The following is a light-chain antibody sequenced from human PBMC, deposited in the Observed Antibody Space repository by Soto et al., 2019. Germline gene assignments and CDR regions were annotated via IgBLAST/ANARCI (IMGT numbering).Light chain of an antibody. Sequence: DIELTQSPSSLPASVGDRVTLTCRASQRIDTYLNWYQQKPGKAPKLLIFAASRLHSGVPSRFSGGGSGTDFTLTISSLQPEDFETYYCQQSYGILTFGGGTKLEI. CDR2: AAS. CDR1: QRIDTY. V-gene: IGKV1-39*01. J-gene: IGKJ4*01. CDR3: QQSYGILT.